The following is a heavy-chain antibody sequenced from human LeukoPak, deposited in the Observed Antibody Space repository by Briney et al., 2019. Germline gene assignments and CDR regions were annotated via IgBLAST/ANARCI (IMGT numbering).Heavy chain of an antibody. J-gene: IGHJ4*02. Sequence: SVKVSCKASGYTFTSYDINWVRQAPGQGLEWMGGIIPIFGTANYAQKFQGRVTITADESTSTAYMELSSLRSEDTAVYYCARGYDYVWGSYRYGSGYFDYWGQGTLVTVSS. CDR3: ARGYDYVWGSYRYGSGYFDY. V-gene: IGHV1-69*13. CDR2: IIPIFGTA. CDR1: GYTFTSYD. D-gene: IGHD3-16*02.